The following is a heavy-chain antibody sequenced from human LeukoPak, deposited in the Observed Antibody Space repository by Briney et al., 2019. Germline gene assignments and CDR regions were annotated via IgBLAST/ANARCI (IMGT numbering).Heavy chain of an antibody. CDR3: ARVGYSSSWYKGTAYYYMDV. D-gene: IGHD6-13*01. CDR2: IKQDGSEK. CDR1: GFTFSSYW. J-gene: IGHJ6*03. Sequence: QPGGSLRLSCAASGFTFSSYWMSWVRQAPGKGLEWVANIKQDGSEKYYVDSVKGRFTISRDNAKNSLYLQMNSLRAEDTAVYYCARVGYSSSWYKGTAYYYMDVWGKGTTVTISS. V-gene: IGHV3-7*01.